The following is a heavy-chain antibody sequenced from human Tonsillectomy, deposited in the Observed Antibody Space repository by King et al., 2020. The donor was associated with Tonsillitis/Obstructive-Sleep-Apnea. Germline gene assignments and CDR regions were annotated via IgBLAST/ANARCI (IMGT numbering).Heavy chain of an antibody. J-gene: IGHJ6*03. V-gene: IGHV3-53*01. CDR3: ARAEGYYDLWSGYYKEVSGYYMDV. D-gene: IGHD3-3*01. CDR1: ELTVSSNY. CDR2: IYSGGST. Sequence: VQLVESGGGLIQPGGSLRLSCAASELTVSSNYMSWVRQAPGKGLEWVSIIYSGGSTYYADSAKGRFTISRDNSKNTLYLQMNSLRAEDTAVYYCARAEGYYDLWSGYYKEVSGYYMDVWGKGTTVTVSS.